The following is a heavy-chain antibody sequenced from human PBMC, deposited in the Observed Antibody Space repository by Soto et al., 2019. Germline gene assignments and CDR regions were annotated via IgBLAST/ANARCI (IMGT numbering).Heavy chain of an antibody. V-gene: IGHV4-39*01. CDR2: IYYSGST. J-gene: IGHJ6*03. CDR3: AKIYYYYYYMDV. CDR1: GGSISSSSYY. Sequence: QLQLQESRPGLVKPSETLSLTCTVSGGSISSSSYYWGWIRQPPGKGLEWIGSIYYSGSTYYNPSLKSRGTIPVDTSKNQFSLKLSSVTAADTAVYYCAKIYYYYYYMDVWGKGTTVTVSS.